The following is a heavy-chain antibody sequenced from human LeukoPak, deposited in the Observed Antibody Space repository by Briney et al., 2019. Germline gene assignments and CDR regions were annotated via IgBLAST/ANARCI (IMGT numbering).Heavy chain of an antibody. CDR1: GFTFSSYA. CDR3: AKDEAITIFGVVTYFDY. D-gene: IGHD3-3*01. V-gene: IGHV3-23*01. Sequence: GGSLRLSCAASGFTFSSYAMGWVRQASGKGLEWVSGISASGGSTYYADSVKGRFTISRDNSKNTLYLQMNSLRAEDTAVYYCAKDEAITIFGVVTYFDYWGQGTLVTVSS. CDR2: ISASGGST. J-gene: IGHJ4*02.